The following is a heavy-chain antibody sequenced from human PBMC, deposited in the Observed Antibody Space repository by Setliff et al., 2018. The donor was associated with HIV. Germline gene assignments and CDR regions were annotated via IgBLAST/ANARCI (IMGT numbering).Heavy chain of an antibody. J-gene: IGHJ6*03. D-gene: IGHD3-22*01. CDR2: IYYSGST. V-gene: IGHV4-59*02. Sequence: SETLSLTCTVSGGSVSSSYWSWIRQHPGKGLEWIGYIYYSGSTNYNPSLKSRVTISVDTSKNQFSLKLSSVTAADTAVYYCARARTPYYYDSSAYYFNYYYMDVWGKGTTVTVSS. CDR1: GGSVSSSY. CDR3: ARARTPYYYDSSAYYFNYYYMDV.